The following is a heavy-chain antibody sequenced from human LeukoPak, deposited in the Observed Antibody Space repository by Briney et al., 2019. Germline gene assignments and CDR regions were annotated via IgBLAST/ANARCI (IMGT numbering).Heavy chain of an antibody. CDR2: INPSGGST. CDR1: GYTFTSYY. CDR3: ARGAINYSSGWFNYYYGTDV. D-gene: IGHD6-19*01. Sequence: GASVKVSCKASGYTFTSYYMHWVRQAPGQGLEWMGIINPSGGSTSYAQKFQGRVTMTRDTSTSTVYMELSSLRSEDTAVYYCARGAINYSSGWFNYYYGTDVWGQGTTVTVSS. V-gene: IGHV1-46*01. J-gene: IGHJ6*02.